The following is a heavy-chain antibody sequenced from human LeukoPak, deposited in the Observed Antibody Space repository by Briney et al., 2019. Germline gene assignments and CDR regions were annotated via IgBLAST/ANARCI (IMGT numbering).Heavy chain of an antibody. Sequence: GGSLRLSCAASGFIVSSNSMTWVRQAPGKWLEWVSVIYSGGGTYYADSVKGRFTISRDNSKNTVYLKMNGLRPEDTAVYYCMWISTGGYWGQGTLVTVS. J-gene: IGHJ4*02. D-gene: IGHD5-12*01. V-gene: IGHV3-53*01. CDR3: MWISTGGY. CDR1: GFIVSSNS. CDR2: IYSGGGT.